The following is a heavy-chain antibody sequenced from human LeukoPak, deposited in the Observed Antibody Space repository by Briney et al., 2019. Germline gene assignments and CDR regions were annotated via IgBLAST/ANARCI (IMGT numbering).Heavy chain of an antibody. CDR1: GGSISSSSYY. CDR2: IYYSGST. V-gene: IGHV4-39*07. Sequence: SETLSLTCTVSGGSISSSSYYWGWIRQPPGKGLEWIGSIYYSGSTYYNPSLKGRVTISVDTSKNQFSLKLSSVTAADTAVYYCARVGLPINWFDPWGQGTLVTVSS. J-gene: IGHJ5*02. D-gene: IGHD2-21*01. CDR3: ARVGLPINWFDP.